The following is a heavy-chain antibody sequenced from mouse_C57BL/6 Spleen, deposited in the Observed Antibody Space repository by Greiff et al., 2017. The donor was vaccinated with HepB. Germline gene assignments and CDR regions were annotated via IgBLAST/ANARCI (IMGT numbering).Heavy chain of an antibody. D-gene: IGHD1-1*01. Sequence: VQLQQSGPELVKPGASVKISCKASGYAFSSSWMNWVKQRPGKGLEWIGRIYPGDGDTNYNGKFKGKATLTADKSSSTAYMQLSSLTSEDSAVYFCASQDYYGSIFAYWGQGTLVTVSA. J-gene: IGHJ3*01. V-gene: IGHV1-82*01. CDR2: IYPGDGDT. CDR3: ASQDYYGSIFAY. CDR1: GYAFSSSW.